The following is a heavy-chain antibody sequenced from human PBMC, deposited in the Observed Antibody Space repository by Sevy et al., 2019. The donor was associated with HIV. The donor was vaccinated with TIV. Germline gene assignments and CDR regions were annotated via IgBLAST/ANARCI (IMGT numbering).Heavy chain of an antibody. Sequence: SETLSLTCTVSGGSISSSSYYWGWIRQPPGKGLEWIGSIYYSGSTYYNPSLKSRVTISVDTSRNQCSLKLSSVTAADTAVYYCARQRVGAVAGEVDYWGQGTLVTVSS. D-gene: IGHD6-19*01. J-gene: IGHJ4*02. CDR3: ARQRVGAVAGEVDY. CDR1: GGSISSSSYY. V-gene: IGHV4-39*01. CDR2: IYYSGST.